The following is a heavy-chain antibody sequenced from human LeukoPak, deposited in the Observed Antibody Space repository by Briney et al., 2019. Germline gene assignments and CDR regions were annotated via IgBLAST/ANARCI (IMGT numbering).Heavy chain of an antibody. CDR1: GFTFSSYW. D-gene: IGHD6-19*01. CDR2: INSDGGST. V-gene: IGHV3-74*01. Sequence: GGSLRLSCAASGFTFSSYWMHWVRQAPGKGLVWVSRINSDGGSTSYADSVKGRFTISRDNAKNTLYLQMNSLRAEDTAVYYCARERWLVQNHAFDIWGQGTMVTVSS. CDR3: ARERWLVQNHAFDI. J-gene: IGHJ3*02.